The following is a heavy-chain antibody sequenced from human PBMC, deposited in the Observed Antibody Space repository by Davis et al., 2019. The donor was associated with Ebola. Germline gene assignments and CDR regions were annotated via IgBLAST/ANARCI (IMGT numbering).Heavy chain of an antibody. J-gene: IGHJ3*02. CDR3: ARVRDGYNYDAFDI. D-gene: IGHD5-24*01. CDR1: GFTFDDYG. Sequence: PGGSLRLSCAASGFTFDDYGVSWVRQAPGKGLEWVSGINWNGGSTGYADSVKGRFTISRDNAKNSLYLQMNSLRVEDTAVYYCARVRDGYNYDAFDIWGQGTMVTVSS. V-gene: IGHV3-20*04. CDR2: INWNGGST.